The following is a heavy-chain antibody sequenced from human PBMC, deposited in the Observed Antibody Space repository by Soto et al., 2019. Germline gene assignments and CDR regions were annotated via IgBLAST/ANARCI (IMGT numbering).Heavy chain of an antibody. CDR2: IYHSGST. Sequence: SETLSLTCAVSGGSISSGGYSWSWIRQPPWKGLEWIGYIYHSGSTYHNPSLKSRVTISVDRSKNQFSLKLSSVTAADTAVYYCARCYYYDSSGFRFDPWGQGXLVTVPS. CDR3: ARCYYYDSSGFRFDP. J-gene: IGHJ5*02. D-gene: IGHD3-22*01. CDR1: GGSISSGGYS. V-gene: IGHV4-30-2*01.